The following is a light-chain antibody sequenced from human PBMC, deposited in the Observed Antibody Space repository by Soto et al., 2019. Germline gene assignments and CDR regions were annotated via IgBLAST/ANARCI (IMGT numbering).Light chain of an antibody. Sequence: ESVLTQSPGTLSLSPGERATPSCRASQSVSSSYLAWYQQKPGQAPRLLIYGASSRATGIPDRFSGSGSGTDLHLTISRLEPEEWSVYYCQQYGSSPQGTFGQGTKGEIK. CDR3: QQYGSSPQGT. J-gene: IGKJ1*01. CDR2: GAS. CDR1: QSVSSSY. V-gene: IGKV3-20*01.